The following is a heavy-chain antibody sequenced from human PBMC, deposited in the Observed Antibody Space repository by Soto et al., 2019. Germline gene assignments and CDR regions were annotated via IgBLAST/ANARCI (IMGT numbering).Heavy chain of an antibody. CDR1: GGSISSYY. CDR3: ARLGRGGSGWYLSWFDP. Sequence: SETLSLTCTVSGGSISSYYWSWIRQPPGKGLEWIGYIYYSGSANYNPSLKSRVTISVDTSKNQFSLKLSSVTAADTAVYYCARLGRGGSGWYLSWFDPWGQGTLVTVSS. D-gene: IGHD6-19*01. V-gene: IGHV4-59*01. J-gene: IGHJ5*02. CDR2: IYYSGSA.